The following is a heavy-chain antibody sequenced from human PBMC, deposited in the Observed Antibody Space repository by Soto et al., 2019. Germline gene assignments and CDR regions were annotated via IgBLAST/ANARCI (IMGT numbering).Heavy chain of an antibody. CDR2: IIPVFGTT. J-gene: IGHJ6*02. V-gene: IGHV1-69*13. Sequence: GASVKVSCKASGGTFRNYGIGWVRQAPGQGLEWMGGIIPVFGTTNYAQKFQGRVTITADVSTSTAYIEVSSLRSEDTAMFYCGRYCSGGSCHTLDYYGMDVWGQGTTVTVSS. CDR1: GGTFRNYG. CDR3: GRYCSGGSCHTLDYYGMDV. D-gene: IGHD2-15*01.